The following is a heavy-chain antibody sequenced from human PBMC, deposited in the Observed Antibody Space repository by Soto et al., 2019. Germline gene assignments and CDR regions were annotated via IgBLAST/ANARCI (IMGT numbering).Heavy chain of an antibody. Sequence: QVRLQESGPGLVEPSGTLSLTCAVSDGSIFTDDWWTWVRQTPGKGPEWIGEIHQVLGTNYNPSLRSRDTISMDKSKNQFSLELTSVTAADTAVYYCANWGGLNFPRLYWGPGTLVTVSS. CDR1: DGSIFTDDW. V-gene: IGHV4-4*02. D-gene: IGHD3-16*01. CDR2: IHQVLGT. CDR3: ANWGGLNFPRLY. J-gene: IGHJ4*02.